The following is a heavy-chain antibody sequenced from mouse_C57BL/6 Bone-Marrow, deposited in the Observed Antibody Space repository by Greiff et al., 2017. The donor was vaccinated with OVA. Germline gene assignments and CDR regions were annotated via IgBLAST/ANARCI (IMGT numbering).Heavy chain of an antibody. J-gene: IGHJ2*01. CDR3: AREELREFDY. CDR2: INPYNGGT. CDR1: GYTFTDYY. Sequence: VQLKESGPVLVKPGASVKMSCKASGYTFTDYYMNWVKQSHGKSLEWIGVINPYNGGTSYNQKFKGKATLTVDKSSSTAYMELNSLTSEDSAVYYCAREELREFDYWGQGTTLTVSS. V-gene: IGHV1-19*01.